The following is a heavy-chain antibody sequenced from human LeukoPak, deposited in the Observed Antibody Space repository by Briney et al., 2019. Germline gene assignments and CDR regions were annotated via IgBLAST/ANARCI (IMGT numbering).Heavy chain of an antibody. CDR1: GYSFTSYW. V-gene: IGHV5-51*01. J-gene: IGHJ5*02. CDR3: ARLKITMVRGVHLNWFDP. Sequence: GESLKISCKGSGYSFTSYWIGWVRQMPGKGLEWMGTIYPGDSDTRYSPSFQDQVTISADKSISTAYLQWSSMKASDTAMYYCARLKITMVRGVHLNWFDPWGQGTLVTVSS. CDR2: IYPGDSDT. D-gene: IGHD3-10*01.